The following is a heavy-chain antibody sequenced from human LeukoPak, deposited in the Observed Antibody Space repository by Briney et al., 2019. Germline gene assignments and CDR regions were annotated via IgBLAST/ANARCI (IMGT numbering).Heavy chain of an antibody. Sequence: GGSLRLSCAASGFTFSVAAMTWVRQAPGKGLEWVSLIGASGESTYYADSVKGRFTISRGNSKNTLYLQMNSLRVEDTAMYFCAKDIQLSTWGLGTMVTVSS. CDR3: AKDIQLST. J-gene: IGHJ3*01. CDR1: GFTFSVAA. D-gene: IGHD5-24*01. CDR2: IGASGEST. V-gene: IGHV3-23*01.